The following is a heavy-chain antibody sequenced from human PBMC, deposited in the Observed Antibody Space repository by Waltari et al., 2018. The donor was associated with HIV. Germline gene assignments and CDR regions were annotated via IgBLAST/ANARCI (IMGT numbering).Heavy chain of an antibody. J-gene: IGHJ4*02. CDR1: GYTFIGYD. CDR2: MNPNSGHT. CDR3: ARSRSGGFAPRFDY. Sequence: QVQLVQSGAEVKELGTSVRVSCKASGYTFIGYDIHWVRQAAGQGREWMGWMNPNSGHTGYEQSFQGRVIMTRNISIDTAYMELTSLKFEDTAVYFCARSRSGGFAPRFDYWGQGALVTVSS. V-gene: IGHV1-8*01. D-gene: IGHD5-12*01.